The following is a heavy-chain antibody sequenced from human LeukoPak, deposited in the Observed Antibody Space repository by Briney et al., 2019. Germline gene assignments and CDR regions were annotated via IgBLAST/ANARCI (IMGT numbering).Heavy chain of an antibody. CDR1: GFIFSSYG. Sequence: GRSLRLSCAASGFIFSSYGMHWVRQAPGKGLEWVAVIWYDGSNKCYADSVKGRFTISRDNSKNTLYLQMNSLRAEDTAVYYCARRYCSSTSCYFSNWFNPWGQGTLVTVSS. CDR2: IWYDGSNK. CDR3: ARRYCSSTSCYFSNWFNP. D-gene: IGHD2-2*01. J-gene: IGHJ5*02. V-gene: IGHV3-33*01.